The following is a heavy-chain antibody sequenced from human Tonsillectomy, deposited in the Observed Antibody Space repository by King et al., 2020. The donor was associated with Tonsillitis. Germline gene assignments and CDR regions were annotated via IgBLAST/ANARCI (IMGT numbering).Heavy chain of an antibody. V-gene: IGHV3-74*01. CDR1: GFTFSNSW. CDR3: SPLEPIYYGMDV. D-gene: IGHD1-1*01. Sequence: VQLVESGGGLVQPGGSLRLSCAATGFTFSNSWMHWVRQAPGKGLVWVSRINRDGSSTSYADSVKGRFTISRDNAKNTLYLQMNSLRAEDTAVYYCSPLEPIYYGMDVWGQGTTVTVSS. J-gene: IGHJ6*02. CDR2: INRDGSST.